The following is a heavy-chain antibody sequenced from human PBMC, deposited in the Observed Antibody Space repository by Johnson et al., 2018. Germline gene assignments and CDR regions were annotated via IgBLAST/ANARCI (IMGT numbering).Heavy chain of an antibody. Sequence: QVQLVQSGAEVKKPGASVKVSCKASGYTFTSYAMHWVRQAPGQRLEWMGWINAGNGNTKYSQKFQGRVTITRDTSASTAYMELSSLRSEDTAVYYCARVGHGGHRGGSSWYTLRDYYYYMDVWGKGTTVTVSS. CDR3: ARVGHGGHRGGSSWYTLRDYYYYMDV. V-gene: IGHV1-3*01. J-gene: IGHJ6*03. D-gene: IGHD6-13*01. CDR2: INAGNGNT. CDR1: GYTFTSYA.